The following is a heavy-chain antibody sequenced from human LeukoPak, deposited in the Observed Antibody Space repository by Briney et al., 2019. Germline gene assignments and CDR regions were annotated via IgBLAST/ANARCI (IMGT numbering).Heavy chain of an antibody. CDR1: GFTFRSYG. CDR3: AKGMTTGPRSVYHYMDV. CDR2: LGYDGSNE. J-gene: IGHJ6*03. Sequence: SGGSLRLSCVASGFTFRSYGMHWVRQAPGKGLEWLSLLGYDGSNEYYADYVKGRFTISRDNSKNTLYLKMNSLRAEDTAVYYCAKGMTTGPRSVYHYMDVWGKGTTVTVSS. D-gene: IGHD4-17*01. V-gene: IGHV3-30*02.